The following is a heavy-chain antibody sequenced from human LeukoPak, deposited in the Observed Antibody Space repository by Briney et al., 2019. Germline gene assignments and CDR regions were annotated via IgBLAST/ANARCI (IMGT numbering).Heavy chain of an antibody. CDR3: ASTDSSGYEDFGAFDI. Sequence: SQTLSLTCTVSGGSISSGDYYWSWIRQPPGKGLEWIGYIYYSGSTYYNPSLKSRVTISVDTSKNQFSLKLSSVTAADTAVYYCASTDSSGYEDFGAFDIWGQGAMVTVSS. CDR2: IYYSGST. CDR1: GGSISSGDYY. J-gene: IGHJ3*02. V-gene: IGHV4-30-4*01. D-gene: IGHD3-22*01.